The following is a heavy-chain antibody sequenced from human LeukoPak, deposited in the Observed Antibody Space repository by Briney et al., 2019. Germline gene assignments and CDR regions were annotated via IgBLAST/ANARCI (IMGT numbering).Heavy chain of an antibody. V-gene: IGHV4-61*02. CDR2: IYTSGST. CDR1: CGSISIGSYY. CDR3: ARSYYVWGSYRNNWFDP. J-gene: IGHJ5*02. Sequence: PSQTLSLTCTVSCGSISIGSYYWTWIRQPAGKGLEWIGRIYTSGSTNYNPSLKSRVTISVDTSKNQFSLKLSSVTAADTAVYYCARSYYVWGSYRNNWFDPWGQGTLVTVSS. D-gene: IGHD3-16*02.